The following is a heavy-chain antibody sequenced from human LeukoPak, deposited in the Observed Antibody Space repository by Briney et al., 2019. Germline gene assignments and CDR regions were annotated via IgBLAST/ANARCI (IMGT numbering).Heavy chain of an antibody. CDR2: INPSGGST. J-gene: IGHJ4*02. D-gene: IGHD6-19*01. CDR3: VPLAVAGTDFDY. V-gene: IGHV1-46*01. CDR1: GYTFTSYY. Sequence: ASVKVSCKASGYTFTSYYMHWVRQAPGQGLEWMGIINPSGGSTSYAQKFQGRVTMTRDTSISTAYMELSRLRSDDTAVYYCVPLAVAGTDFDYWGQGTLVTVSS.